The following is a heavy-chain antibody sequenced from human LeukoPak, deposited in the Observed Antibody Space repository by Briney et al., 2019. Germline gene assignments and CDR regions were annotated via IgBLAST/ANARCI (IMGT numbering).Heavy chain of an antibody. D-gene: IGHD5-24*01. V-gene: IGHV3-48*02. CDR2: IGIDSGNT. Sequence: SGGSLRLSCAASGFTFSDYSMNWVRQAPGKGLEWISYIGIDSGNTNYADSVKGRFTISGDKAKNSLYLQMNSLRDEDTAVYYCARDYKYAFDNWGQGTLVTVSS. CDR3: ARDYKYAFDN. J-gene: IGHJ4*02. CDR1: GFTFSDYS.